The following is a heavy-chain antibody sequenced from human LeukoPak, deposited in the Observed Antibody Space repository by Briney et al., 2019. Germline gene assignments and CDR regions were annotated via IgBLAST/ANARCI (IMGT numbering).Heavy chain of an antibody. J-gene: IGHJ4*02. CDR2: AYYRSKWYN. Sequence: SQTLSLTCAISGDSVSSNSVAWNWIRQSPSRGLEWLGRAYYRSKWYNDYAVSVKSRITINPDTSKNQFSLQLNSVTPEDTAVYYCARAPSGWYYGFDYWGQGTLVTVSS. CDR3: ARAPSGWYYGFDY. D-gene: IGHD6-19*01. CDR1: GDSVSSNSVA. V-gene: IGHV6-1*01.